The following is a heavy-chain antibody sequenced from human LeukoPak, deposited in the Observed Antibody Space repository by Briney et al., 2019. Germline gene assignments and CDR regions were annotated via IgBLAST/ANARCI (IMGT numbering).Heavy chain of an antibody. CDR1: GFTFSIQG. CDR3: AKAYGLTMIVVAKFRGYADGAFDI. Sequence: PGGTLTLSCAASGFTFSIQGMTWVRQVSGKGLDWVSAITGSGTFTYYADSVKGRFTISRDNSKNTVYLQMNSLRAEDTGVYYCAKAYGLTMIVVAKFRGYADGAFDIWGQGTMVTVSS. CDR2: ITGSGTFT. J-gene: IGHJ3*02. V-gene: IGHV3-23*01. D-gene: IGHD3-22*01.